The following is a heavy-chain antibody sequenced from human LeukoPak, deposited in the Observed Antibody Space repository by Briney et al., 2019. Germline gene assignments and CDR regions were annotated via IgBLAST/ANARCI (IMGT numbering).Heavy chain of an antibody. CDR3: ARTVIAAAEGFDY. D-gene: IGHD6-13*01. CDR2: INPNSGGT. V-gene: IGHV1-2*06. J-gene: IGHJ4*02. Sequence: ASVKVSCKASGYTFTGYYMHWVRQAPGQGLEWMGRINPNSGGTNYAQKFQGRVTMTRDTSISTAYMELSRLRSDDTAVYYCARTVIAAAEGFDYWGQRTLVTVSS. CDR1: GYTFTGYY.